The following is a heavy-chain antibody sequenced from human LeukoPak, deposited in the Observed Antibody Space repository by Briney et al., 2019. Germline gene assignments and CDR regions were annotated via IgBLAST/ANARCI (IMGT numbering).Heavy chain of an antibody. CDR1: GGSLRSYS. Sequence: SETLSLTCTVSGGSLRSYSWSWIRQPPGKGLEWIGYMYYSGSTNYNPSLKSRVNISVDTSKNQFSLKLSSVTAADTAVYYCARLTYYYDSSGRHEYFDYWGQGTLVTVSS. D-gene: IGHD3-22*01. J-gene: IGHJ4*02. CDR2: MYYSGST. V-gene: IGHV4-59*01. CDR3: ARLTYYYDSSGRHEYFDY.